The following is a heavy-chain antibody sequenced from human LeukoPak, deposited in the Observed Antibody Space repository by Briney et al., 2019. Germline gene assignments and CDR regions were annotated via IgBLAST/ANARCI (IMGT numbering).Heavy chain of an antibody. D-gene: IGHD4-17*01. CDR1: GFTLSSYW. Sequence: PGGSLRLSCAASGFTLSSYWMSWVRQAPGKGLEWVANIKQDGSEKYYVDSVKGRFTISRDNAKNSLYLRMNSLRAEDTAVYYCARTGGYMTTVIYYFDYWGQGTLVTVSS. CDR3: ARTGGYMTTVIYYFDY. CDR2: IKQDGSEK. V-gene: IGHV3-7*01. J-gene: IGHJ4*02.